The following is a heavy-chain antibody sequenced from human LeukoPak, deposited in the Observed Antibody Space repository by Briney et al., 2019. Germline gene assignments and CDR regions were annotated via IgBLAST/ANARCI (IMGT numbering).Heavy chain of an antibody. CDR1: GGSVSSGSYY. J-gene: IGHJ3*02. Sequence: SETLSLTCTVSGGSVSSGSYYWSWIRQPPGKGLEWIGYIYYSGSTNYNPSLKSRVTISVDTSKNQLSLKLSSVTAADTAVYYCARDVVDGDAFDIWGQGTMVTVSS. D-gene: IGHD2-15*01. V-gene: IGHV4-61*01. CDR2: IYYSGST. CDR3: ARDVVDGDAFDI.